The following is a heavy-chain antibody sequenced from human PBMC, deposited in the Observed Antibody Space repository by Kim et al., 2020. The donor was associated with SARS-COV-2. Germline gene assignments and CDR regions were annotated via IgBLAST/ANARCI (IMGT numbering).Heavy chain of an antibody. CDR2: IWYDGSNK. D-gene: IGHD3-22*01. Sequence: GGSLRLSCAASGFTFSSYGMHWVRQAPGKGLEWVAVIWYDGSNKYYADSVKGRFTISRDNSKNTLYLQMNSLRAEDTAVYYCAKDDYDSSGYYFNWYFDLWGRGTLVTVSS. CDR3: AKDDYDSSGYYFNWYFDL. V-gene: IGHV3-33*06. J-gene: IGHJ2*01. CDR1: GFTFSSYG.